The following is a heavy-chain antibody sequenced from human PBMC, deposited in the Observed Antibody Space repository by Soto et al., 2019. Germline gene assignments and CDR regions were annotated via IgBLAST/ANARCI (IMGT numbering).Heavy chain of an antibody. CDR3: TTSPPFFCGGDCISVSDSVMAV. J-gene: IGHJ6*04. D-gene: IGHD2-21*02. CDR1: GFTFSNAW. Sequence: GGSLRLSCAASGFTFSNAWMNWVRQAPGRGLEWVGRIKSKTDGGTTDYAAPVKGRFTISRDDSKNTLYLQMNSLKTEDTAGYYCTTSPPFFCGGDCISVSDSVMAVWGKGTTVPVSS. V-gene: IGHV3-15*07. CDR2: IKSKTDGGTT.